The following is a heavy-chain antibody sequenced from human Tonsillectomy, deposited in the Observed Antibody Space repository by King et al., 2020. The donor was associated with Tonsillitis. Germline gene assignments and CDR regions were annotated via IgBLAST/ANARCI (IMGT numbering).Heavy chain of an antibody. J-gene: IGHJ4*02. CDR1: GYSISSGYY. V-gene: IGHV4-38-2*02. CDR2: IYHSGST. CDR3: ARVADSSGYYFQTDY. D-gene: IGHD3-22*01. Sequence: QLQESGPGLVKPSETLSLICTVSGYSISSGYYWGWIRQPPGKGLEWIGSIYHSGSTYYNPSLKSRVTISVDTSKNQFSLKLSSVTAADTAVCYCARVADSSGYYFQTDYWGQGTLVTVSS.